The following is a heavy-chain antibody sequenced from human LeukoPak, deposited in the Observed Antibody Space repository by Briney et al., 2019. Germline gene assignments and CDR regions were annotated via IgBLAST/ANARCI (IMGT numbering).Heavy chain of an antibody. CDR1: GGTFSSYA. J-gene: IGHJ4*02. V-gene: IGHV1-69*13. Sequence: ASVKVSCKASGGTFSSYAISWVRQAPGQGLEWMGGIIPIFGTANYAQKFQGRVTITADESTSTAYMELSSLRSEDTAVYYCASNLAARDYVWGSYRLDYWGQGTLVTVSS. CDR2: IIPIFGTA. D-gene: IGHD3-16*02. CDR3: ASNLAARDYVWGSYRLDY.